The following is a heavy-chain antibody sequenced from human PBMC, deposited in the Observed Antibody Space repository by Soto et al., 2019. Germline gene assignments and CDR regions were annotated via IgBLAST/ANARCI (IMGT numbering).Heavy chain of an antibody. CDR3: ARDRPTQPPTW. Sequence: ASVKVSCKASGGTFSSYAISLVRQAPGQGLEWMGWISAYNGNTNYAQKLQGRVTMTTDTSTSTAYMELRSLRSDDTAVYYCARDRPTQPPTWWGQGTLVTVSS. CDR1: GGTFSSYA. J-gene: IGHJ4*02. V-gene: IGHV1-18*01. D-gene: IGHD5-18*01. CDR2: ISAYNGNT.